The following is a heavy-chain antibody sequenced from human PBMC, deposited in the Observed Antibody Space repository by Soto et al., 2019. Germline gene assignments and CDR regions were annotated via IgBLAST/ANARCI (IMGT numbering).Heavy chain of an antibody. J-gene: IGHJ6*02. CDR3: ASSYSSSWGVYYYYGMDV. Sequence: ASVKVSCKASGYTFTSYDINWVRQATGQGLEWMGWINPNSGGTNYAQKFQGWVTMTRDTSISTAYMELSRLRSDDTAVYYCASSYSSSWGVYYYYGMDVWGQGTTVTVSS. D-gene: IGHD6-6*01. CDR2: INPNSGGT. CDR1: GYTFTSYD. V-gene: IGHV1-2*04.